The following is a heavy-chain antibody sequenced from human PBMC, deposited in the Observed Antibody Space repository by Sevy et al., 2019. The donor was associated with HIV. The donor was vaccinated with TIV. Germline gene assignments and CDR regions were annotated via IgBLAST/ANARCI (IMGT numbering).Heavy chain of an antibody. Sequence: ASVKVSCKISGYILPEFSMHWVRQVPGRGGEGMGSFDPEDAKTIYAQKFQGRVTMTEDTSTDTAYMELRSLRSEDTAMYYCAITREYYSDSSGYFDYWGQGTLVTVSS. D-gene: IGHD3-22*01. V-gene: IGHV1-24*01. CDR1: GYILPEFS. CDR3: AITREYYSDSSGYFDY. CDR2: FDPEDAKT. J-gene: IGHJ4*02.